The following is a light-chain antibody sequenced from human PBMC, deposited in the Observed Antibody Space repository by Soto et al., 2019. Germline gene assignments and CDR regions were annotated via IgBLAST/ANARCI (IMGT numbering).Light chain of an antibody. V-gene: IGLV2-14*01. Sequence: QSALTQPASVSGSPGQSITISCTGTSSDVGTYNSVSWYQQHPSKAPKLMIYDVDIRPSGVSNRFSGSKSGNTASLTISGLQAEDEADYYCSSYTRSSTVLFGGGTKVTVL. CDR3: SSYTRSSTVL. J-gene: IGLJ2*01. CDR1: SSDVGTYNS. CDR2: DVD.